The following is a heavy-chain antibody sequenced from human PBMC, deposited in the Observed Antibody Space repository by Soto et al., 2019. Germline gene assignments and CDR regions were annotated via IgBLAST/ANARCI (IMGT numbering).Heavy chain of an antibody. CDR2: IYWDDDK. D-gene: IGHD6-19*01. CDR3: AHSVVAGLGYYFDY. Sequence: SGPTLVNPTQTLTLTCTFSGFSLSSTRVAVGWIRQPPGKALEWLALIYWDDDKRYSPFLKSRLTITKDTSNNQVVLTMTNIDPVDTATYYCAHSVVAGLGYYFDYWGQGTLVTVSS. V-gene: IGHV2-5*02. J-gene: IGHJ4*02. CDR1: GFSLSSTRVA.